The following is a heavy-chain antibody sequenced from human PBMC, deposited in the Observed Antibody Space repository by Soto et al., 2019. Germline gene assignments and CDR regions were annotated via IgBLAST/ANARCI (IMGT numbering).Heavy chain of an antibody. J-gene: IGHJ6*02. D-gene: IGHD3-10*01. CDR3: ARLGTITMVRRRYYYYYGMDV. V-gene: IGHV4-30-4*01. CDR1: GGSISSGDYY. Sequence: SETLSLTCTVSGGSISSGDYYWSWIRQPPGKGLEWIGYIYYSGSTYYNPSLKSRVTISVDTSKNQFSLKLSSVTAADTAVYYCARLGTITMVRRRYYYYYGMDVWGQGTTVTVSS. CDR2: IYYSGST.